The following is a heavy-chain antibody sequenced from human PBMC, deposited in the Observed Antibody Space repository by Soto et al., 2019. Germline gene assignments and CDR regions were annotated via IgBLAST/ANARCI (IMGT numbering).Heavy chain of an antibody. CDR3: ARCKYNWNYANYYYYMDV. CDR1: GDSISSYY. CDR2: IYYSGST. J-gene: IGHJ6*03. Sequence: PSETLSLTCTVSGDSISSYYWSWIRQPPGKGLEWIGYIYYSGSTNYNPSLKSRVTISVDTSKNQFSLKLSSVTAADTAVYYCARCKYNWNYANYYYYMDVWGKGTTVTVSS. D-gene: IGHD1-7*01. V-gene: IGHV4-59*01.